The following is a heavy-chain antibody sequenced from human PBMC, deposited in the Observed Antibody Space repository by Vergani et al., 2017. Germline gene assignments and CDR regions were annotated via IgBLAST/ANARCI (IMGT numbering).Heavy chain of an antibody. D-gene: IGHD2-15*01. J-gene: IGHJ4*02. V-gene: IGHV3-30*02. Sequence: QVQLVESGGGVVQPGGSLRLSCAASGFTLNSYGMHWVRQAPGKGLEWVASIRSDESRRYYGDSMEGPFTISRDNSKNTLYLQMKSLRTEDTAVYYCAKEGGGYCSGGTCYPEYWGQGTLVIVSS. CDR2: IRSDESRR. CDR3: AKEGGGYCSGGTCYPEY. CDR1: GFTLNSYG.